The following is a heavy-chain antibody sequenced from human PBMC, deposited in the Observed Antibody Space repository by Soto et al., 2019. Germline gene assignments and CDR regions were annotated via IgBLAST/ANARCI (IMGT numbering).Heavy chain of an antibody. CDR2: IYATGTT. J-gene: IGHJ5*02. CDR1: GASISGFY. V-gene: IGHV4-4*07. Sequence: PSETLSLTCTVSGASISGFYWSWIRKSAGKGLEWIGRIYATGTTDYNPSLKSRVMMSVDTSTKQFSLKLRSVTAADTAVYYWGRYGTKTLRDWFDPWGQGITVTVSS. D-gene: IGHD1-1*01. CDR3: GRYGTKTLRDWFDP.